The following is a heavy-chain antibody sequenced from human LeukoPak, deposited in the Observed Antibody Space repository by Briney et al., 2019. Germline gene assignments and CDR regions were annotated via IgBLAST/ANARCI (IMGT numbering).Heavy chain of an antibody. CDR3: ARQAYSSDLGWFDP. V-gene: IGHV4-34*01. CDR2: INHSGST. Sequence: SETLSLTCAVYGGSFSGYYWSWIRQPPGKGLEWIGEINHSGSTNYNPSLKGRVTISVDTSKNQFSLKLSSVTAADTAVYYCARQAYSSDLGWFDPWGQGTLVTVSS. CDR1: GGSFSGYY. D-gene: IGHD6-25*01. J-gene: IGHJ5*02.